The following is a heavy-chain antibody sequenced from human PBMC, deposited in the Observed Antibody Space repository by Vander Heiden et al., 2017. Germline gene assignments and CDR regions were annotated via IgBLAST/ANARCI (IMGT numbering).Heavy chain of an antibody. V-gene: IGHV4-30-4*01. CDR1: GGSISSGDYY. J-gene: IGHJ6*02. CDR3: ARVWRSWYYYYYGMDV. CDR2: IYYSGST. D-gene: IGHD6-13*01. Sequence: QVQLQESGPGLVKPSQTLSLTCTVSGGSISSGDYYWSWIRQPPGKGLEWIGYIYYSGSTYYNPSLKSRVTISVDTSKNQFSLKLSSVTAADTAVYYCARVWRSWYYYYYGMDVWGQGTTVTVSS.